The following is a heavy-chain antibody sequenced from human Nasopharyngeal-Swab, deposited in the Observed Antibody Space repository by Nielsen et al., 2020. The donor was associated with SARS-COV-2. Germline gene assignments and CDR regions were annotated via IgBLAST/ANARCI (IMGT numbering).Heavy chain of an antibody. CDR3: AKDPTVLTGYSHNWFDP. D-gene: IGHD3-9*01. CDR1: GFTFSSYA. V-gene: IGHV3-23*01. J-gene: IGHJ5*02. CDR2: ISGSGGST. Sequence: GESLKISCAASGFTFSSYAMSWVRQAPGKGLEWVSAISGSGGSTYYADSVKGRFTISRDNSKNTLYLQMNSLRAEDTAVYYCAKDPTVLTGYSHNWFDPWGQGTLVTVSS.